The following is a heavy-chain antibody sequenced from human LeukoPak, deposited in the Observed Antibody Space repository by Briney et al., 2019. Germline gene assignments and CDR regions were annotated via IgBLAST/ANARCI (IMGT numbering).Heavy chain of an antibody. CDR1: GGSISSSSYY. CDR2: IYYSGST. J-gene: IGHJ4*02. Sequence: SETLSLTCTVSGGSISSSSYYWGWIRQPPGKGLEWIGSIYYSGSTYYNPSLKSRVTISVDTSKNQFSLKLSSVTAADTAVYYCARRFSDYGYLYYFDYLGQGTLVTGSS. D-gene: IGHD4-17*01. CDR3: ARRFSDYGYLYYFDY. V-gene: IGHV4-39*01.